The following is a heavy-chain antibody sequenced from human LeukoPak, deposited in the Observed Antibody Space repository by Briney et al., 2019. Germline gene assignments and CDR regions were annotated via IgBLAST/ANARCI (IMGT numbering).Heavy chain of an antibody. CDR3: ARTGAAVADDYYYYMDV. J-gene: IGHJ6*03. CDR2: INPNSGGT. CDR1: GYTFTGYY. D-gene: IGHD6-19*01. Sequence: ASEKVSCKASGYTFTGYYMHWVRQAPGQGLEWMGWINPNSGGTNYAQKFQGRVTMTRDTSISTAYMELSRLRSDDTAVYYCARTGAAVADDYYYYMDVWGKGTTVTVSS. V-gene: IGHV1-2*02.